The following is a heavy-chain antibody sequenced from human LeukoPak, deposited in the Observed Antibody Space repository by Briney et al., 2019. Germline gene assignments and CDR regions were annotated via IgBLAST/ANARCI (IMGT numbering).Heavy chain of an antibody. V-gene: IGHV4-4*07. J-gene: IGHJ4*02. CDR3: ARSNHFWSGYLDN. D-gene: IGHD3-3*02. Sequence: PSETLSLTCTVSGGSINNYYWSWIRQPAGKGLEWIGRIYTRGSTNYNPSLKSRVTMSVDTSKNQFSLKLSSVAAADTAVYYCARSNHFWSGYLDNWGQGTLVTVSS. CDR2: IYTRGST. CDR1: GGSINNYY.